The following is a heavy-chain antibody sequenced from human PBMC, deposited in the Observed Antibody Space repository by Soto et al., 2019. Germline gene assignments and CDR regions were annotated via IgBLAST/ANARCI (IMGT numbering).Heavy chain of an antibody. CDR2: TYYRSKWYN. Sequence: PSQTLSLTCVISGDSVSSNSAAWNWIRQSPSRGLEWLGRTYYRSKWYNDYAVSVKSRITINPDTSKNQFSLQLNSVTPEDTAVYYCASGAVAVAGHRGYYYYYGMDVWGQGTTVTVSS. J-gene: IGHJ6*02. CDR3: ASGAVAVAGHRGYYYYYGMDV. D-gene: IGHD6-19*01. CDR1: GDSVSSNSAA. V-gene: IGHV6-1*01.